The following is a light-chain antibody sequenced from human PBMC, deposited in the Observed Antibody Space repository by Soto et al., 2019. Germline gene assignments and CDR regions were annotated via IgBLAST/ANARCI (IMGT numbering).Light chain of an antibody. CDR3: LQDYNYPFT. J-gene: IGKJ2*01. V-gene: IGKV1-6*01. CDR1: QDIRKD. CDR2: GAS. Sequence: AIQMTQSPSSLAASLGDRVTITCRASQDIRKDLAWYQQKPGKAPQILIYGASTLQTGVASRFSGSGSATDFTLTISSLQPEDSEAYYCLQDYNYPFTFGQGTKVDIK.